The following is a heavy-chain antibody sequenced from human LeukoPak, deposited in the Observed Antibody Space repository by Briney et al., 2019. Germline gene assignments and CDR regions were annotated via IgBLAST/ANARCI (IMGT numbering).Heavy chain of an antibody. J-gene: IGHJ6*02. D-gene: IGHD5-18*01. CDR1: GGSFSGYY. CDR2: INHSGST. Sequence: SETLSLTCAVYGGSFSGYYWSWIRQPPGKGLEWIGEINHSGSTNYNPSLKSRVTISVDTSKNQFSLKLSSVTAADTAVYYCARARGYSYGYLRDYYYGMDVWGQGTTVTVS. CDR3: ARARGYSYGYLRDYYYGMDV. V-gene: IGHV4-34*01.